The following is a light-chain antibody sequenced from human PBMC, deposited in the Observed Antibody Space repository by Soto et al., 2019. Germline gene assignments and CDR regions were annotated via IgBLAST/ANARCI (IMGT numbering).Light chain of an antibody. Sequence: ELVLTQSAGTLSLSQGERATLSCRASQSVSSSYLAWYQQKPGQAPRLLIYGASSRATGIPDRFSGSGSGTDFTLTISRLEPEDFAVYYCQQYGSSPWTFGQGTKV. V-gene: IGKV3-20*01. CDR3: QQYGSSPWT. CDR2: GAS. J-gene: IGKJ1*01. CDR1: QSVSSSY.